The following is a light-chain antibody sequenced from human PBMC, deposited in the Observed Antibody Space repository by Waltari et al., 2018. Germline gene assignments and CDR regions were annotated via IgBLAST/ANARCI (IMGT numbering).Light chain of an antibody. CDR2: EVN. V-gene: IGLV2-23*02. Sequence: QSALTQPASVSGSPGQSITISCTGTSSDVGSYNLVSWYQQYPGTAPQLMIYEVNKRPSGVSHRFAGSKSGNTASLTISGLQAEDEADYYCCSYAGGSTPWVFGGGTKLTVL. CDR1: SSDVGSYNL. J-gene: IGLJ3*02. CDR3: CSYAGGSTPWV.